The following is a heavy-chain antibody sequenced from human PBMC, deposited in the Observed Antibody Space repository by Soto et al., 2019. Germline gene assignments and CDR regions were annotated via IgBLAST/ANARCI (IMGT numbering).Heavy chain of an antibody. Sequence: ASVKVACKASGDTFISYGISWVRQAPGQGLEWMGWIIAYSGNTKYAQKLQGRVTMPTDTSTRIAYMELRSLRSDDTAVYYCARGGGTIIAPLPWGPGTLVTVSS. CDR3: ARGGGTIIAPLP. V-gene: IGHV1-18*01. CDR2: IIAYSGNT. D-gene: IGHD1-1*01. CDR1: GDTFISYG. J-gene: IGHJ5*02.